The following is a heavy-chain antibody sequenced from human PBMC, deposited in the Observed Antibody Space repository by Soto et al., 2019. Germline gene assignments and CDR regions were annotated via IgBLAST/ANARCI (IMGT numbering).Heavy chain of an antibody. CDR1: GGSISGGNNY. D-gene: IGHD4-17*01. Sequence: QVQLQESGPGLVKPSQTLSLTCTVSGGSISGGNNYWSWIRQPPGKGLEWIGYIYYSGTTYYNPSLKSRVTISIDTSKNQFSLSRSSVTDADTAVYYCASQSDDYGDYEGWWYFALWGRRTLVTVSS. V-gene: IGHV4-30-4*01. CDR2: IYYSGTT. CDR3: ASQSDDYGDYEGWWYFAL. J-gene: IGHJ2*01.